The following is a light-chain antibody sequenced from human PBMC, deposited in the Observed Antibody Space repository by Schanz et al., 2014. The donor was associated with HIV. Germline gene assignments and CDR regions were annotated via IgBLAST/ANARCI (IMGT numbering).Light chain of an antibody. CDR1: QSVGSN. CDR2: GAS. Sequence: EIVMTQSPVTLSVSPGEGATLSCRASQSVGSNLAWYQQRPGQAPRLLIYGASSRATGIPARFSGSGSGTDFTLTISSLETEDFAVYYCQQYGSSSTFGQGTKVEIK. CDR3: QQYGSSST. J-gene: IGKJ1*01. V-gene: IGKV3D-15*01.